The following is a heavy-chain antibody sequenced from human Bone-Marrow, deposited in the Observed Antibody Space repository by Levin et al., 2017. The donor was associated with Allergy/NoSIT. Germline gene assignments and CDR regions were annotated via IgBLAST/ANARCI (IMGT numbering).Heavy chain of an antibody. Sequence: KPSETLSLTCTVSDGSISNYYWTWIRQPQGKGLEWIGYISDSGSTVYNPSLKSRVTMSVDMSKNQLSLKLISVTAADTAVYYCARYSSGWYYYGMDVWGQGITVTVSS. CDR2: ISDSGST. V-gene: IGHV4-59*08. CDR1: DGSISNYY. CDR3: ARYSSGWYYYGMDV. D-gene: IGHD6-19*01. J-gene: IGHJ6*02.